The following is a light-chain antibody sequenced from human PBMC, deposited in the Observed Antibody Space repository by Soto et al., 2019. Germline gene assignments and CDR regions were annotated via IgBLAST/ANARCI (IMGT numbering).Light chain of an antibody. V-gene: IGLV2-14*01. CDR1: SSDVDNGYNS. CDR3: SSYSTSAAPYV. CDR2: GVR. J-gene: IGLJ1*01. Sequence: QSVLTQPASVSGSPGQSITISCTGTSSDVDNGYNSVSWYQQHPGKAPKLIIYGVRNRPSGVSNRFSGYKSGNTASLTISGLQVEDEAEYFCSSYSTSAAPYVFGTGSKVTVL.